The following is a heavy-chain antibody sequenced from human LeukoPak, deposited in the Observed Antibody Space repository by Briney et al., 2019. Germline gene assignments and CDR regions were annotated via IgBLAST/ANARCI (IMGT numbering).Heavy chain of an antibody. V-gene: IGHV3-72*01. Sequence: GGTLRLSCAASGFSFSDHYMDWVRQAPGEGLEWVGRSINKVNSFNTVYVASVNSRFTLSRDDSKNSLYLQMNNLKTEDTAVYYCVRGGQEGTAFDYWGQGTLVTVSS. CDR3: VRGGQEGTAFDY. J-gene: IGHJ4*02. CDR1: GFSFSDHY. CDR2: SINKVNSFNT. D-gene: IGHD3-10*01.